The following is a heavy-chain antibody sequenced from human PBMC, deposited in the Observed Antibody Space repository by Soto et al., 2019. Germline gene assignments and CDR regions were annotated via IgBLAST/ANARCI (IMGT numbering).Heavy chain of an antibody. D-gene: IGHD3-22*01. J-gene: IGHJ3*02. Sequence: LSLTCTVSGGFISSYYWSWIRQPPGKGLEWIGYIYYSGSTNYNPSLKSRVTISVDTSKNQFSLKLSSVTAADTAVYYCARGGDSSGYPSDAFAIWGQGTMVTVSS. V-gene: IGHV4-59*01. CDR2: IYYSGST. CDR3: ARGGDSSGYPSDAFAI. CDR1: GGFISSYY.